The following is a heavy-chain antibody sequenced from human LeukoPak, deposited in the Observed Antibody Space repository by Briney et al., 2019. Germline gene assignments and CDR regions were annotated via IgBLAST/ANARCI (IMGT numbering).Heavy chain of an antibody. CDR2: ISGSGGSQ. D-gene: IGHD6-13*01. CDR1: GFTFSIYA. J-gene: IGHJ6*02. V-gene: IGHV3-23*01. Sequence: PGGSLRLPCAASGFTFSIYAMSCARQSPGKGLEWVSAISGSGGSQYYADSVKGRFTISRDNSKNTLYMQMNSLRAEDTAVYYCAKVLSGYSSSSYYYYGMDVWGQGTTVTVSS. CDR3: AKVLSGYSSSSYYYYGMDV.